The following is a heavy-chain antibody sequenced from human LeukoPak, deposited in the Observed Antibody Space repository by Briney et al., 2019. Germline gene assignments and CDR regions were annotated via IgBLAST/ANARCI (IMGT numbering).Heavy chain of an antibody. CDR2: IYSNGNT. D-gene: IGHD4-17*01. J-gene: IGHJ4*02. V-gene: IGHV3-53*01. Sequence: PGGSLRLSCAASGFTFSGCGMTWVRQAPGKGLEWVSVIYSNGNTYYADSVKGRFTVSRDNSKNTLYLQMHSLRADDTAVYYCARGDPYGDYVDYWGQGTLVTVSS. CDR3: ARGDPYGDYVDY. CDR1: GFTFSGCG.